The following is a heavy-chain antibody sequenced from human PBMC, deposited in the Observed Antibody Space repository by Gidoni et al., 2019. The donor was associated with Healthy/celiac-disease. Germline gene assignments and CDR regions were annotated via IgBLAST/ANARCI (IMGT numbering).Heavy chain of an antibody. Sequence: QLQLQESGPGLVKPSETLSLTCTVSGGSISSSSYYWGWIRQPPGKGLEWIGRIYYSGSTYYNPSLKSRVTISVDTSKNQFSLKLSSVTAADTAVYYCARRPRWERVAARSFDYWGQGTLVTVSS. CDR2: IYYSGST. D-gene: IGHD2-15*01. V-gene: IGHV4-39*01. CDR1: GGSISSSSYY. CDR3: ARRPRWERVAARSFDY. J-gene: IGHJ4*02.